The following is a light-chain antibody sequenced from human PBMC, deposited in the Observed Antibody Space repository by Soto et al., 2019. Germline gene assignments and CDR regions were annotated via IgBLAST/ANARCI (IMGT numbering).Light chain of an antibody. J-gene: IGKJ5*01. V-gene: IGKV3-20*01. CDR1: PSVANF. CDR3: QQYGSSQIT. CDR2: GAF. Sequence: EIVLTQSPVTLSLSAGERATLXXRASPSVANFVAWYQQKPGQAPRLXIYGAFNRATGIPARFSGSGSGTDFSLTISRLEPEDFAAYYCQQYGSSQITFGQGTRLEIK.